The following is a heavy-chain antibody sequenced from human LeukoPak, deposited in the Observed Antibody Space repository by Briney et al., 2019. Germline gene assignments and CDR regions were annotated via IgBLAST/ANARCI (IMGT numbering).Heavy chain of an antibody. CDR1: GYSISTGYY. J-gene: IGHJ4*02. Sequence: SETLSLTCTVSGYSISTGYYWDWIRQPPGKGLEWIGTFYHGGSTYYNPSLKSRVTISVDTSKNQFSLKLSSVTAADTAVYYCARRELLWFGELVDYWGQGTLVTVSS. CDR3: ARRELLWFGELVDY. CDR2: FYHGGST. D-gene: IGHD3-10*01. V-gene: IGHV4-38-2*02.